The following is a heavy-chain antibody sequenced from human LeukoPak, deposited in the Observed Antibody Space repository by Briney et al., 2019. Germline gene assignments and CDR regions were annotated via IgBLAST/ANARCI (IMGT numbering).Heavy chain of an antibody. CDR3: TTVSWFGESCFDY. Sequence: PGGSLRLSCAASGFTFTNYWMSWVRQAPGKGLELVANIKQDRSEKYYVDSVKGRFTISRDNAKNSLYLQMNSLKTEDTAVYYCTTVSWFGESCFDYWGQGTLVTVSS. V-gene: IGHV3-7*03. CDR1: GFTFTNYW. CDR2: IKQDRSEK. D-gene: IGHD3-10*01. J-gene: IGHJ4*02.